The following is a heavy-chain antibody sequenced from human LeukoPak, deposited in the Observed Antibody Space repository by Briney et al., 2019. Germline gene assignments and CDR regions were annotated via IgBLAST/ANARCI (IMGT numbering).Heavy chain of an antibody. V-gene: IGHV1-8*01. D-gene: IGHD3-3*01. Sequence: ASVKVSCKASGYTFTRYDINWVRQTTGQGLEWVGWMNPNSGNTGYAQKFQGRVTMTRTTSMSTAYMELNSLRSEDTAVYYCARGHWSGYSYNWFDPWGQGTLVTVSS. J-gene: IGHJ5*02. CDR3: ARGHWSGYSYNWFDP. CDR1: GYTFTRYD. CDR2: MNPNSGNT.